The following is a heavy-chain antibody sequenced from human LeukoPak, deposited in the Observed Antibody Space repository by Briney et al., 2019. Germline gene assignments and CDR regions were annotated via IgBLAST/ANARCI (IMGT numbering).Heavy chain of an antibody. CDR3: AKDLAAAGSLDP. Sequence: GGSLRLSCAASGFTLSSYGMHWVRQAPGKGLEWVAVISYDGSNKYYADSVKGRFTISRDNSKNTLYLQMNSLRAEDTAVYYCAKDLAAAGSLDPWGQGTLVTVSS. D-gene: IGHD6-13*01. CDR1: GFTLSSYG. CDR2: ISYDGSNK. J-gene: IGHJ5*02. V-gene: IGHV3-30*18.